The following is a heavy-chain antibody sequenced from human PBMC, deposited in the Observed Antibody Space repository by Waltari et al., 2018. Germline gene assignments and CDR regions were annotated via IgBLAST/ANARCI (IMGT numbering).Heavy chain of an antibody. J-gene: IGHJ4*02. CDR1: GLTFGDEA. V-gene: IGHV3-49*03. CDR3: RRSSWYGDC. CDR2: IRSKAYGGTT. D-gene: IGHD6-13*01. Sequence: EVQLVESGGGLVQPGRSLRLSCIASGLTFGDEAMSWFRQAAGKGVEWLGFIRSKAYGGTTEYAASVKGRFTISRDDSKSIAYLQMNSLIAEDTAVYYCRRSSWYGDCWGQGTLVTVSS.